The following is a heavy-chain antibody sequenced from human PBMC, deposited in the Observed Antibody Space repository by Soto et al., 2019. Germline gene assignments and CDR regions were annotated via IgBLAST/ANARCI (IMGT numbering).Heavy chain of an antibody. V-gene: IGHV4-59*08. CDR2: IYYSGST. J-gene: IGHJ6*03. Sequence: SETLSLTCTVSGGSIISYYWSWIRQPPGKGLEWIGYIYYSGSTNYNPSLKSRVTISVDTSKNQFSLKLSSVTAADTAVYYCARLEEQLFAPYYYYMDVWGKGTTVTVSS. D-gene: IGHD6-6*01. CDR3: ARLEEQLFAPYYYYMDV. CDR1: GGSIISYY.